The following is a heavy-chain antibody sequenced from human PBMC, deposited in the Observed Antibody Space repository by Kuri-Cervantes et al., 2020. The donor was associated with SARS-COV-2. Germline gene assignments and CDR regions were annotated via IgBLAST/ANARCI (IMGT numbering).Heavy chain of an antibody. CDR2: IYTSGST. CDR1: GGSISSYY. CDR3: ARTLDI. V-gene: IGHV4-4*07. J-gene: IGHJ3*02. Sequence: GSLRPSCTLSGGSISSYYWSWIRQPAGKGLEWIGRIYTSGSTNYNPSIKSRVTISVNTSKNQFSLRLSSVTAADTTVYYCARTLDIWGQGTMVTVSS.